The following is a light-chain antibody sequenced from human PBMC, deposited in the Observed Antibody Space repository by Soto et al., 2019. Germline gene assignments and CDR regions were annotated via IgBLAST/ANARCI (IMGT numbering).Light chain of an antibody. CDR3: CSYARSSTFVV. J-gene: IGLJ2*01. CDR2: EGT. Sequence: QSALTQPASVSGSPGQAITISCTGTSSDVGTYYLVSWYQQLPGKAPKLMIYEGTKRPSGVSNRFSGSKSGNTASLTISGLQAEDEADYYCCSYARSSTFVVFGGGTKLTVL. CDR1: SSDVGTYYL. V-gene: IGLV2-23*03.